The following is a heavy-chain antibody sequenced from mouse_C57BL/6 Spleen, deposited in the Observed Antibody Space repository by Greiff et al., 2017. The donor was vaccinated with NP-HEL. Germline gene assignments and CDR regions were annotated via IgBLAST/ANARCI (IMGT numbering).Heavy chain of an antibody. Sequence: VQLQQSVAELVRPGASVKLSCTASGFNIKNTYMHWVKQRPEQGLEWIGRIDPANGNTKYAPKFPGKATITADTSSNTAYLQLSSLTSEDTAIYYCASGVVATDYAMDYWGQGTSVTVSS. CDR2: IDPANGNT. J-gene: IGHJ4*01. CDR1: GFNIKNTY. D-gene: IGHD1-1*01. V-gene: IGHV14-3*01. CDR3: ASGVVATDYAMDY.